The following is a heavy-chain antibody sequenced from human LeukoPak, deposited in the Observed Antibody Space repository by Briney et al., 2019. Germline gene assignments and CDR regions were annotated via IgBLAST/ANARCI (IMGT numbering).Heavy chain of an antibody. V-gene: IGHV4-38-2*02. Sequence: PSETLSLTCTVSGYSISSGYYWGWIRQPPGKGLEWIGSIYHSGSTYYNPSLKSRVTISVDTSKNQFSLKLSSVTAADTAVYYCARAYYVWGSYRYTYFDYWGRGTLVTVSS. CDR3: ARAYYVWGSYRYTYFDY. CDR2: IYHSGST. CDR1: GYSISSGYY. J-gene: IGHJ4*02. D-gene: IGHD3-16*02.